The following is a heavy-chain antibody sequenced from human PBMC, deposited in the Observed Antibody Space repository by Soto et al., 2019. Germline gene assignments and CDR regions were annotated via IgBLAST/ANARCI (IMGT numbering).Heavy chain of an antibody. V-gene: IGHV1-18*01. CDR2: ISISKGKT. Sequence: QVQWVQSGAEVKRPGASVKVSCKASGYTFRNYDVAWVRRAPGHGLEWMGWISISKGKTDYQESLQGRVTMTMDTGTTTAYMEVRSLRSDDTAVYYCARKGYIGNFGLDVWGQGTTVTVSS. J-gene: IGHJ6*02. CDR1: GYTFRNYD. D-gene: IGHD5-12*01. CDR3: ARKGYIGNFGLDV.